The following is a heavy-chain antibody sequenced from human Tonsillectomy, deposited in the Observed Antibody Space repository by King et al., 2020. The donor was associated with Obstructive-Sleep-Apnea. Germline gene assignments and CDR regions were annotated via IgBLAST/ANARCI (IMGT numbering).Heavy chain of an antibody. J-gene: IGHJ3*02. V-gene: IGHV5-51*01. CDR2: IYPGDSDT. CDR1: GYTFTKYW. CDR3: ATSNRTNVGGVFDI. Sequence: QLVQSGAEVKKPGESLKISCKTSGYTFTKYWIGWVRQVPGKGLEWMGMIYPGDSDTRYGPSLQGQVTISDDKSISTTFVQWSSLKASATAMYYCATSNRTNVGGVFDIWGQGTMVPVPS. D-gene: IGHD2/OR15-2a*01.